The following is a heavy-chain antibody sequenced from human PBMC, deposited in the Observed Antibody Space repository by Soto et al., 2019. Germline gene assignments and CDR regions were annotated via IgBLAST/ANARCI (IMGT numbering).Heavy chain of an antibody. J-gene: IGHJ4*02. Sequence: PGESLKISCKGSGYSFTSYWIGWVRQMPGKGLGWMGIIYPGDSDTRYSPSFQGQVTISADKSISTAYLQWSSLKASDTAMYYCARGGAYDSSGYYDAPHFDYWGQGTLVTVSS. CDR1: GYSFTSYW. CDR3: ARGGAYDSSGYYDAPHFDY. D-gene: IGHD3-22*01. V-gene: IGHV5-51*01. CDR2: IYPGDSDT.